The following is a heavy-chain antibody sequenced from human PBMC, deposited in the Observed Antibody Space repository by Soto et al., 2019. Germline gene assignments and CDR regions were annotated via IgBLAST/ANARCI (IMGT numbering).Heavy chain of an antibody. CDR2: IKQDGSEK. J-gene: IGHJ6*02. CDR3: ARGRTVAGSKSYYYGLDV. V-gene: IGHV3-7*05. Sequence: PGGSLRLSCAASGFTFSNYWMYWVRQTPGKGLEWVANIKQDGSEKYHVDSVKGRFTFSRDNAKNSLYLQMYSLRAGDTAVYYCARGRTVAGSKSYYYGLDVWGQGTTVTVSS. D-gene: IGHD6-19*01. CDR1: GFTFSNYW.